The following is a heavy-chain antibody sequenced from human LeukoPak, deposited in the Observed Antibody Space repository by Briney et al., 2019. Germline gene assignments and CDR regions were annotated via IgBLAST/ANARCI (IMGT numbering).Heavy chain of an antibody. V-gene: IGHV3-66*02. Sequence: PGGSLRLSCAASGFTGSSNYMSWVRQATGKGLEWVSVIYSGGSTYYADSVKGRFTISRDNSKNALYLQMNSLRAEDTAVYYCARLYGDYGTYYYYYGMDVWGQGTTVTVSS. CDR2: IYSGGST. D-gene: IGHD4-17*01. CDR3: ARLYGDYGTYYYYYGMDV. J-gene: IGHJ6*02. CDR1: GFTGSSNY.